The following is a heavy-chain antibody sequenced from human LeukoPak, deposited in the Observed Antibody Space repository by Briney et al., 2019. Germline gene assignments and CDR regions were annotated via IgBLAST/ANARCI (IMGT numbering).Heavy chain of an antibody. J-gene: IGHJ4*02. CDR2: INPNSGGT. Sequence: ASVKVSCKASGYTFTGYYMHWVRQAPGQGLEWMGWINPNSGGTNYAQKLQGRVTMTRDTSISTAYMELSRLRSDDTAVYYCARVRKYSSSWLDFDYWGQGTLVTVSS. CDR1: GYTFTGYY. V-gene: IGHV1-2*02. D-gene: IGHD6-13*01. CDR3: ARVRKYSSSWLDFDY.